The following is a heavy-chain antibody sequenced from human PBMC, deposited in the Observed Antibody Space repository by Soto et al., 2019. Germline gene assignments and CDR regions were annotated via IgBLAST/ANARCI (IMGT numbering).Heavy chain of an antibody. CDR1: GYTLTELS. Sequence: ASVKVSCKVSGYTLTELSMHWVRQAPGKGLEWMGGFDPEDGETIYAQKFQGRVTMTEDTSTDTAYMELSSLRSEDTAVYYCATRSLYGSGSYSDYWGQGTLVTVSS. V-gene: IGHV1-24*01. CDR3: ATRSLYGSGSYSDY. D-gene: IGHD3-10*01. J-gene: IGHJ4*02. CDR2: FDPEDGET.